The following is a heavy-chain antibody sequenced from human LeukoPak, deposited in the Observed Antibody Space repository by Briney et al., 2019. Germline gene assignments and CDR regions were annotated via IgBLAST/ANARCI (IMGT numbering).Heavy chain of an antibody. CDR1: GFTFSSYA. J-gene: IGHJ5*02. V-gene: IGHV3-23*01. D-gene: IGHD2-15*01. Sequence: PGGSLRLSCAASGFTFSSYAMSWVRQAPGKGLEWVSTISGSGGSTYYADSVKGRFTISRDNSKNTLYLQMNSLRAEDTAVYYCAKDANCSGDRCWRWFDPWGQGTLVTVSS. CDR2: ISGSGGST. CDR3: AKDANCSGDRCWRWFDP.